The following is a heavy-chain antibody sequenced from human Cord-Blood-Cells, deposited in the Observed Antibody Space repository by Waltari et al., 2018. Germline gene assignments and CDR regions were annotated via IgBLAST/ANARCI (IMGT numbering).Heavy chain of an antibody. CDR2: IYYSGSP. J-gene: IGHJ5*02. V-gene: IGHV4-59*01. D-gene: IGHD6-13*01. CDR1: GGSISSYY. CDR3: ARASYSSSWYWFDP. Sequence: QVQLQASGPGLVKPSETLSLTCTVPGGSISSYYCSWIRQPPGKGLEWIGYIYYSGSPNYNPSLKSRVTISVDTSKNQFSLKLSSVTAADTAVYYCARASYSSSWYWFDPWGQGTLVTVSS.